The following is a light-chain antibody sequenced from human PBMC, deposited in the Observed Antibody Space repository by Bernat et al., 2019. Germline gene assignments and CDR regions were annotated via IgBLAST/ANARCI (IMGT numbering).Light chain of an antibody. V-gene: IGLV1-44*01. CDR3: SVWDDSLTSHV. CDR2: NNN. Sequence: QSVLTQPPSASGTPGQRVTISCSGRSSNIGTNTVNWYQQLPGTAPKLLMYNNNQRPSGVPDRFSGSKSGTSASLAISGLQSEDEADYYCSVWDDSLTSHVFGTGTKVTVL. CDR1: SSNIGTNT. J-gene: IGLJ1*01.